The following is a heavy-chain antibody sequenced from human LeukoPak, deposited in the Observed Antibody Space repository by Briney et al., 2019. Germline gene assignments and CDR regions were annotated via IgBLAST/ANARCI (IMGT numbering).Heavy chain of an antibody. CDR1: GFTFSSYA. CDR3: VKGGYSSSWQTTSPSDY. V-gene: IGHV3-64D*06. D-gene: IGHD6-13*01. Sequence: GGSLRLSCSASGFTFSSYAMHWVRQAPGKGLEYVSAISSNGGSTYYADSMKGRFTISRDNSKNTLYLQMSSLRAEDTAVYYCVKGGYSSSWQTTSPSDYWGQGTLVTVSS. CDR2: ISSNGGST. J-gene: IGHJ4*02.